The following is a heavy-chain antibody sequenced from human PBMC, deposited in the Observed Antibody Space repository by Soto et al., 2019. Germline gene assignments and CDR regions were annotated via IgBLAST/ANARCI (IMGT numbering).Heavy chain of an antibody. Sequence: QVQLQESGPGLVKPSQTLSLTCTVSGGSISSGDYYWSWIRQPPGKGLEWIGYIYYSGSTYYNPSLKSRVTISVDTAKNQFSLKRSSVTAADTAVYYCAREGGGDNWFDPWGQGTLVTVSS. CDR3: AREGGGDNWFDP. V-gene: IGHV4-30-4*01. J-gene: IGHJ5*02. CDR1: GGSISSGDYY. D-gene: IGHD2-15*01. CDR2: IYYSGST.